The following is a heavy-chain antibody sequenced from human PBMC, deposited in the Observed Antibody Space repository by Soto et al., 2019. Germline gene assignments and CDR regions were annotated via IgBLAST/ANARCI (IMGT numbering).Heavy chain of an antibody. CDR2: IRYDGSEK. D-gene: IGHD1-20*01. CDR1: GFTFNNYA. CDR3: ARDPQSSNWNGYYLDY. V-gene: IGHV3-30*02. Sequence: PGGSLRLSCAASGFTFNNYAMHWVRQAPGKGLEWVTLIRYDGSEKYYVDSVKGRFTISRDNSKKTLYLQLNSLRAEDTAVYYCARDPQSSNWNGYYLDYWGQGALVTVSS. J-gene: IGHJ4*02.